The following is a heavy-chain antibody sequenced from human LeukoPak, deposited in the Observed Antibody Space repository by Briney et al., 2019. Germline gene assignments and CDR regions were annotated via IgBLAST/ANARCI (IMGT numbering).Heavy chain of an antibody. Sequence: GGSLRLSCAASGFTFSSYAMSWVRQAPGKGLEWASAISGSGGSTYYADSVKGRFTISRDNSKNTLYLQMNSLGADDTAVYYCAKSVTLRSFDSWGQGTLVTVSS. J-gene: IGHJ4*02. D-gene: IGHD2-15*01. V-gene: IGHV3-23*01. CDR1: GFTFSSYA. CDR3: AKSVTLRSFDS. CDR2: ISGSGGST.